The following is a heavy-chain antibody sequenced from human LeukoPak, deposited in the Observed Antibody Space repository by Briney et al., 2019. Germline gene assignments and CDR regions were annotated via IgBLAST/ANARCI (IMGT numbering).Heavy chain of an antibody. D-gene: IGHD1-26*01. CDR2: IKNKADRGEI. V-gene: IGHV3-15*07. CDR3: TTESSGSLPY. Sequence: GGSLRLSCAASGFSFSDTYINWVRHIPGTGLEWVGLIKNKADRGEIEYAAPVKDIFTISRDDSKNTVYLQMSSLKTEDTAVYYCTTESSGSLPYWGQGTLVTVSS. CDR1: GFSFSDTY. J-gene: IGHJ4*02.